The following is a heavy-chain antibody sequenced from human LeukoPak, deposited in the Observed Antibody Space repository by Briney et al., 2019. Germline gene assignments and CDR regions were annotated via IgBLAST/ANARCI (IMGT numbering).Heavy chain of an antibody. J-gene: IGHJ6*03. CDR2: IYTSGST. Sequence: SETLSLTCTVSGGSISSYYWSWIRQPAGKGLERIGRIYTSGSTNYNPSLKSRVTMSVDTSKNQFSLKLSSVTAADTAVYYCARDQGDYGDYVLYYYYYYMDVWGKGTTVTVSS. D-gene: IGHD4-17*01. CDR1: GGSISSYY. CDR3: ARDQGDYGDYVLYYYYYYMDV. V-gene: IGHV4-4*07.